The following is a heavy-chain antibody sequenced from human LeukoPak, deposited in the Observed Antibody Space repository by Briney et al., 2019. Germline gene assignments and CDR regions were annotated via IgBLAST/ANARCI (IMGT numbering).Heavy chain of an antibody. D-gene: IGHD3-9*01. J-gene: IGHJ4*02. CDR2: ISGSGGST. CDR3: ANSYDILTGYYIG. V-gene: IGHV3-23*01. CDR1: GFTFSSYA. Sequence: EGSLTLSCAASGFTFSSYAMSWVRQAPGKGLGWVSAISGSGGSTYYADSVKGRFTISRDNSKNTLYLQMNSLRAEDTAVYYCANSYDILTGYYIGWGQGTLVTVSS.